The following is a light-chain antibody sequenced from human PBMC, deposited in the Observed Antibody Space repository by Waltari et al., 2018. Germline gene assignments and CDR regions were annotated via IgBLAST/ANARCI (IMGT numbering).Light chain of an antibody. CDR3: QQYGSSVYT. Sequence: EIVLTQSPGTLSLSPGASATLSCRASQSVSNSYLAWYQQKPGQAPRLLLYGASRKATGIPDRFSGSGSGTDFTLTISRLEPEDFAVYYCQQYGSSVYTFGQGTKVEIK. CDR2: GAS. J-gene: IGKJ2*01. CDR1: QSVSNSY. V-gene: IGKV3-20*01.